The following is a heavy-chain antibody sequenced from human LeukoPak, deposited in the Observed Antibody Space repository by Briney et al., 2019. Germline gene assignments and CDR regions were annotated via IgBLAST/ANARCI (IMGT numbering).Heavy chain of an antibody. D-gene: IGHD2-21*02. CDR3: ARHLYLSYCGGDCYPGYGMDV. V-gene: IGHV4-61*01. CDR2: IYYSGST. CDR1: GASVNSGNYY. J-gene: IGHJ6*02. Sequence: SETLSLTCTVSGASVNSGNYYWTWIRQPPGKGLEWIGYIYYSGSTNYNPSLKSRVTISVDTSKNQFSLKLSSVTAADTAVYYCARHLYLSYCGGDCYPGYGMDVWGQGTTVTVSS.